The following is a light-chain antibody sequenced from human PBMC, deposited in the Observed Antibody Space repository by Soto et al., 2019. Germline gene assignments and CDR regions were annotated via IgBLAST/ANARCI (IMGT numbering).Light chain of an antibody. V-gene: IGKV3-11*01. J-gene: IGKJ3*01. Sequence: EIVLTKNPATLSLSPGERATLSCRASQSVSSYLAWYQQKPGQAPRLLIYDASNRATGIPARFSGSGSGTDFTLTISSLEPEDFAVYYCQQRSNWPLTFGPGTKVDV. CDR3: QQRSNWPLT. CDR1: QSVSSY. CDR2: DAS.